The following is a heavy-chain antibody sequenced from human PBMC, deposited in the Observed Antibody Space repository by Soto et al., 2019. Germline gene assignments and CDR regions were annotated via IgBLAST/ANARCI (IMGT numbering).Heavy chain of an antibody. CDR2: VFSSGTT. J-gene: IGHJ6*02. CDR1: GDSISSGNKY. V-gene: IGHV4-30-4*01. CDR3: ARVPSPFDYYYAMDV. D-gene: IGHD3-16*01. Sequence: SETLSLTCTVSGDSISSGNKYWSWIRQPPGKGLEWIGYVFSSGTTYYNPSLKGRVSISLDASENQFSLKFASVTDADSAVYYCARVPSPFDYYYAMDVWGQGTTVTVSS.